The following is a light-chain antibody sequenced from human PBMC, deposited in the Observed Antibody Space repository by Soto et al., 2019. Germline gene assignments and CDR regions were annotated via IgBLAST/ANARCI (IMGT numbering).Light chain of an antibody. CDR1: ENINRW. V-gene: IGKV1-5*03. CDR3: QHYNSYSEA. CDR2: KAS. J-gene: IGKJ1*01. Sequence: DIQMTQSPSTLSASVGDRVTITCRASENINRWLAWYQQKAGKAPKLLIYKASSLDSGVPSRFSGSGSGTEFTLTISSLQPDDFATYYCQHYNSYSEAFGQGTKVDI.